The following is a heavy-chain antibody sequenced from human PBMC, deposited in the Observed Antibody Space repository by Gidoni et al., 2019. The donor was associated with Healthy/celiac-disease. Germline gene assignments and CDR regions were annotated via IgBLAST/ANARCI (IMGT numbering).Heavy chain of an antibody. J-gene: IGHJ3*02. CDR2: IIPIFGTA. CDR1: GGTFSSYA. D-gene: IGHD2-21*01. CDR3: ASYRPDWDAFDI. Sequence: QVQLVQSGAEVTKPGSSMKVSCKASGGTFSSYAISWVRQAPGQGLEWMGGIIPIFGTANYAQKFQGRVTITADESTSTAYMELSSLRSEDTAVYYCASYRPDWDAFDIWGQGTMVTVSS. V-gene: IGHV1-69*01.